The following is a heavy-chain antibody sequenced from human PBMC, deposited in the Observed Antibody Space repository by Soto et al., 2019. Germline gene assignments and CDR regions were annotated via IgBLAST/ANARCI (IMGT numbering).Heavy chain of an antibody. CDR3: ARYWITVSTCSFDY. CDR1: GFTFSSYW. Sequence: EVQLVESGGGLVQPGGSLRLSCAASGFTFSSYWMSWVRQAPGKGREWVANIKQDGSEKYYVDSVKGRLPISRENATNSVYLQLNSLRAEDTAVYYCARYWITVSTCSFDYWGQGTLVTVSS. J-gene: IGHJ4*02. V-gene: IGHV3-7*01. D-gene: IGHD4-17*01. CDR2: IKQDGSEK.